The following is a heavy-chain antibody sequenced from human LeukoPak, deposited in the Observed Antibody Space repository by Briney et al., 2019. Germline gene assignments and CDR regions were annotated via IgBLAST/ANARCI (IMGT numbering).Heavy chain of an antibody. J-gene: IGHJ4*02. Sequence: SETLSLTCTVSGASISGLDGSGVRQPAGKTLEWIGLIYSSGSTLLNPSLKTRVAMSLDLTKNQLSLRLTSLTAADTAMYYCARKDGDYWGQGTLVTVS. CDR2: IYSSGST. CDR1: GASISGLD. V-gene: IGHV4-4*07. CDR3: ARKDGDY.